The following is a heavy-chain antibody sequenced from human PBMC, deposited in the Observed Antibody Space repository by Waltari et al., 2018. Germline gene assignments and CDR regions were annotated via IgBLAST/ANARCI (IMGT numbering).Heavy chain of an antibody. CDR1: GGSISSSSYY. Sequence: QLQLQESGPGLVKPSETLSLTCPVPGGSISSSSYYWGWIRQPPGKGLEWIGSIYYSGSTYYNPSLKSRVTISVDTSKNQFSLKLSSVTAADTAVYYCARVGATGPVDYWGQGTLVTVSS. CDR2: IYYSGST. J-gene: IGHJ4*02. V-gene: IGHV4-39*07. D-gene: IGHD1-26*01. CDR3: ARVGATGPVDY.